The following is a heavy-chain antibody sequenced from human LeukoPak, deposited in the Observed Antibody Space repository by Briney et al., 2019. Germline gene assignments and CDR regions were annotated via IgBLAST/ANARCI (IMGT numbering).Heavy chain of an antibody. CDR3: ARWDYYGRGAFDI. Sequence: GGSLRLSGAASGFTFSSFAMSWVRQAPGKGLEWVSALSGSGTNTYFADSVKGRFTISRDNSKNTLYLQMNSLRVEDTAVYYCARWDYYGRGAFDIWGQGTMVTVSS. J-gene: IGHJ3*02. D-gene: IGHD3-10*01. V-gene: IGHV3-23*01. CDR2: LSGSGTNT. CDR1: GFTFSSFA.